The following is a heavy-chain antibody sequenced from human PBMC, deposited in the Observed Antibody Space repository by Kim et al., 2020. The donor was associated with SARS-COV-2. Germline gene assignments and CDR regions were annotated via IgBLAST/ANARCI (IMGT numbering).Heavy chain of an antibody. D-gene: IGHD3-10*01. J-gene: IGHJ5*02. CDR3: ARGSGSGSYYWFDP. Sequence: IPSLKTRVTISVDTSKNQFSLKLSSVTAADTAVYYCARGSGSGSYYWFDPWGQGTLVTVSS. V-gene: IGHV4-34*01.